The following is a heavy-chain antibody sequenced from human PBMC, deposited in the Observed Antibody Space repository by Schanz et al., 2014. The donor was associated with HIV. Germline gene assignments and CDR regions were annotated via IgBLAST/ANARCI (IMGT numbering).Heavy chain of an antibody. D-gene: IGHD6-19*01. CDR3: ARVFSGRGWQDYSYGMDV. CDR1: GYTFTAYY. Sequence: QVQLVQSGAEVKKPGASVKVSCKASGYTFTAYYIHWVRQAPGQGLEWMGWINPNSGGTKYAQKFQGRVTVTRDTSINTAFMELSRLRSDDTATYYCARVFSGRGWQDYSYGMDVWGQGTTVTVSS. V-gene: IGHV1-2*02. J-gene: IGHJ6*02. CDR2: INPNSGGT.